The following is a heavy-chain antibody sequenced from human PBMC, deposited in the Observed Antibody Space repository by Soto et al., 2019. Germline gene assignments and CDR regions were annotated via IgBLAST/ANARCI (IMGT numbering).Heavy chain of an antibody. D-gene: IGHD3-16*01. CDR2: ITPIFGTA. J-gene: IGHJ6*02. Sequence: QVQLVQSGAEVKKPGSSVKVSCKASGGTFSSHAISWVRQAPGQGLEWMGGITPIFGTANYAQKFQGRVTIIADKFTATAYMELSSLTSEDTAVYYCARGDDLDYYYCVDVWGQGTTVTVSS. CDR3: ARGDDLDYYYCVDV. CDR1: GGTFSSHA. V-gene: IGHV1-69*06.